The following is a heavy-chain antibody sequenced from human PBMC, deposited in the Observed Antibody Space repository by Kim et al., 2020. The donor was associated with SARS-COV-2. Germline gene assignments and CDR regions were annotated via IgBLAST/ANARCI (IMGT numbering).Heavy chain of an antibody. CDR3: ASNLVGGWLQLHGDY. V-gene: IGHV3-21*01. D-gene: IGHD5-12*01. Sequence: DSVKGRFTIARDNAKNSLYLQMNSLRAEDTAVYYCASNLVGGWLQLHGDYWGQGTLVTVSS. J-gene: IGHJ4*02.